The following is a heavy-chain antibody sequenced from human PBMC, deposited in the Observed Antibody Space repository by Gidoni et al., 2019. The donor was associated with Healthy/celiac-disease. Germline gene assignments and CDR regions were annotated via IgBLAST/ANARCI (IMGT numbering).Heavy chain of an antibody. J-gene: IGHJ5*02. V-gene: IGHV1-3*01. D-gene: IGHD6-6*01. CDR3: ARGAQYSSSSGWFDP. CDR1: GYTFTSYA. CDR2: INAGNGHT. Sequence: QVQLVQSGAEVKKPGASVKVSCKASGYTFTSYAMHWVRQAPGQRLEWMGWINAGNGHTKYSQKFQGRVTITRDTSASTAYMELSSLRSEDTAVYYCARGAQYSSSSGWFDPWGQGTLVTVSS.